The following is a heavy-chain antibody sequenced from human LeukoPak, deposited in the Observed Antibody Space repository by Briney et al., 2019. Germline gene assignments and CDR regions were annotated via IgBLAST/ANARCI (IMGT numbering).Heavy chain of an antibody. J-gene: IGHJ4*02. V-gene: IGHV4-34*01. CDR3: ARAPEYSSPRDY. CDR2: INHSGST. Sequence: SETLSLTCTVSGGSISSYYWSWIRQPPGKGLEWIGEINHSGSTNYNPSLKSRVTISVDTPKNQFSLKLSSVTAADTAVYYCARAPEYSSPRDYWGQGTLVTVSS. D-gene: IGHD6-6*01. CDR1: GGSISSYY.